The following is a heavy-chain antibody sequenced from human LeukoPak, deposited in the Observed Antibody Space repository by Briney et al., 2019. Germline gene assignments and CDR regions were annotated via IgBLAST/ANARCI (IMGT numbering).Heavy chain of an antibody. Sequence: GGSLRLSCAASGFTFSSYAMSWVRQAPGKGLEWVSAISGSGGSTYYADSVKGRFTISRDNSKNTLYLQMNSLRAEDTAVYYCARDPYSYGYFYYYYYMDVWGKGTTVTVSS. CDR2: ISGSGGST. D-gene: IGHD5-18*01. CDR1: GFTFSSYA. J-gene: IGHJ6*03. CDR3: ARDPYSYGYFYYYYYMDV. V-gene: IGHV3-23*01.